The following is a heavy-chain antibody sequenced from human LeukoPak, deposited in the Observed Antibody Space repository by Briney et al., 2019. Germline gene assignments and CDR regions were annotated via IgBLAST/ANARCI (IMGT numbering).Heavy chain of an antibody. Sequence: SETLSLTCTVSGGSISNYFWSWVRQPPGKGLEWVGYIYYSGSTNYNPSLKSRVTISVDTSKSQFSLKLNSVTAADTAVYYCARVGGGSYYYYGMDVWGQGTTVTVSS. CDR3: ARVGGGSYYYYGMDV. D-gene: IGHD2-15*01. J-gene: IGHJ6*02. CDR2: IYYSGST. V-gene: IGHV4-59*01. CDR1: GGSISNYF.